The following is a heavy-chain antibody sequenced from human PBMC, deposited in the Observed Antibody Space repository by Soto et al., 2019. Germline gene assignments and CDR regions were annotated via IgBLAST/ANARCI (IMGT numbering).Heavy chain of an antibody. Sequence: GASVKVSCKASGGTFSSYTISWVRQAPGQGLEWMGRIIPILGIANYAQKFQGRVTITADKSTSTAYMELSSLRSEDTAVYYCASLITIFGVVTSYYFEYWGQGTLVPVSS. CDR2: IIPILGIA. J-gene: IGHJ4*02. V-gene: IGHV1-69*02. CDR3: ASLITIFGVVTSYYFEY. D-gene: IGHD3-3*01. CDR1: GGTFSSYT.